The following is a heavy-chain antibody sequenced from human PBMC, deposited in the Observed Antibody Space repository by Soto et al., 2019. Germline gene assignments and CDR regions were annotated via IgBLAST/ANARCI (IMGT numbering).Heavy chain of an antibody. V-gene: IGHV1-3*01. CDR3: VRRHVSATGIDWFDP. D-gene: IGHD6-13*01. Sequence: ASVKVSCKASGYTFTSYGIHWVRQAPGQRLEWMGWINAANGDTKYSPKFQGRVTITRDTSASTAYMELSSLRSEDTAVNYCVRRHVSATGIDWFDPWGQGTLVTV. CDR1: GYTFTSYG. J-gene: IGHJ5*02. CDR2: INAANGDT.